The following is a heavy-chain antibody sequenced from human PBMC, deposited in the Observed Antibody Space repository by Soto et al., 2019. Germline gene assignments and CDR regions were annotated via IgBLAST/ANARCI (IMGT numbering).Heavy chain of an antibody. V-gene: IGHV1-3*05. CDR3: ARGDWWLFDY. CDR1: GYTFTSYA. J-gene: IGHJ4*02. D-gene: IGHD2-8*02. CDR2: INAGNGNT. Sequence: QVQLVQSGAEEKKPGASVKVSCKASGYTFTSYAIHWVRQAPGQSLEWMGWINAGNGNTKYSQKFQGRVTITRDTSASTAYMVLSSLKSEDTAVYYCARGDWWLFDYWGQGTLVTVSS.